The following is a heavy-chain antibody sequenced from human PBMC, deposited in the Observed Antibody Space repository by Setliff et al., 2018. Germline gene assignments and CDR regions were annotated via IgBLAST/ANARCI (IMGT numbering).Heavy chain of an antibody. CDR3: ARHPYYYGSGTYLDNNNRWFDP. CDR2: IYPGDSIT. Sequence: GESLKISCRGSGYSFSTCWIGWVRQMPGKGLEWMGIIYPGDSITRYSPSFQGQVTISVDKSINTAYLQWSSLRASDTAIYYCARHPYYYGSGTYLDNNNRWFDPWGQGTLVTVSS. V-gene: IGHV5-51*01. J-gene: IGHJ5*02. CDR1: GYSFSTCW. D-gene: IGHD3-10*01.